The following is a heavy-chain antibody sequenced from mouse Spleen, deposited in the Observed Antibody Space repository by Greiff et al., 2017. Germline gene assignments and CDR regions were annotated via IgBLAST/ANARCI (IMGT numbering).Heavy chain of an antibody. V-gene: IGHV5-17*01. J-gene: IGHJ3*01. CDR1: EFTFSDFG. D-gene: IGHD3-2*01. CDR3: ARGDKTGIGY. Sequence: EVQGVASGGGLVKPGGSLKLSCAASEFTFSDFGMHWVRQAPEKGMEWIAYISGARDIIHYADMVKGRFTISRDNAKITLFLQMTSLRSDDTAMFYCARGDKTGIGYWCPRTLVTVSA. CDR2: ISGARDII.